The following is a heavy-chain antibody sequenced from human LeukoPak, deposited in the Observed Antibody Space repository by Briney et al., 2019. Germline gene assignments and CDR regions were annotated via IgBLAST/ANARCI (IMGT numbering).Heavy chain of an antibody. D-gene: IGHD5-12*01. CDR1: GGSISSGGYS. V-gene: IGHV4-30-2*01. Sequence: SETLSLTCAVSGGSISSGGYSWSWIRQPPGKGLEWIGYIYHSGSTYYNPSLKSRVTISVDRSKNQFSLKLSFVTAADTAVYYCARGYSGYDFWGQGTLVTVSS. CDR2: IYHSGST. CDR3: ARGYSGYDF. J-gene: IGHJ4*02.